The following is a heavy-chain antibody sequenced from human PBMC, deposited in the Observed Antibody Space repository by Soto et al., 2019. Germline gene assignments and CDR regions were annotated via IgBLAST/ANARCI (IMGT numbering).Heavy chain of an antibody. V-gene: IGHV4-59*01. CDR2: IYYSGST. J-gene: IGHJ6*02. CDR3: ARDRIVGSGYYTGNQYYYYGMDV. D-gene: IGHD3-3*01. Sequence: SETLSLTCTVSGGSISSYYWSWIRQPPGKGLEWIGYIYYSGSTNYNPSLKSRVTISVDTSKNQFSLKLSSVTAADTAVHYCARDRIVGSGYYTGNQYYYYGMDVWGQGTTVTVSS. CDR1: GGSISSYY.